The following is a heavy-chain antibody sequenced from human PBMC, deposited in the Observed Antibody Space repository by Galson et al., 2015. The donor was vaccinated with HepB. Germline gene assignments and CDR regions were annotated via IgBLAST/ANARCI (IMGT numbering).Heavy chain of an antibody. V-gene: IGHV3-9*01. J-gene: IGHJ5*01. CDR2: ISWNSGRI. Sequence: SLRLSCAASGFIFKDYAMHWVRQGPGKGLEWVSGISWNSGRIGYADSVKGRFTISRDNAKNSLYLQMNSLRVEDTALYYCAKEDGGCKFDSWGQGTLVTVSS. D-gene: IGHD2-8*01. CDR1: GFIFKDYA. CDR3: AKEDGGCKFDS.